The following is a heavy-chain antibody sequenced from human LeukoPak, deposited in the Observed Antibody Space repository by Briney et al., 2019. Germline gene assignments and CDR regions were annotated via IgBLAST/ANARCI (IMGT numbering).Heavy chain of an antibody. CDR3: ARQYCSSTSCSKHDAFDI. D-gene: IGHD2-2*01. CDR1: GFTFSSYS. V-gene: IGHV3-48*04. Sequence: GGSLRLSCAASGFTFSSYSMNWVRQAPGKGLEWVSYISSSSSTIYYADSVKGRFTISRDNAKNSLYLQMNSLRAEDTAVYYCARQYCSSTSCSKHDAFDIWGQGTMVTVSS. CDR2: ISSSSSTI. J-gene: IGHJ3*02.